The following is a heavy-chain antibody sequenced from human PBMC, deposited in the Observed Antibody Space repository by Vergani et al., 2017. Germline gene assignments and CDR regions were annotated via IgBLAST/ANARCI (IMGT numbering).Heavy chain of an antibody. Sequence: QVQLVQSGAEVKKPGASVKVSCKASGYTFTGYYMHWVRQAPGQGLEWMGWINPNSGGTNYAQKFQGRVTMTRDTSISTAYMELSRLRSDDTAVYYCARDLKKWDVLYGGDYWGQGSLVTVSS. CDR2: INPNSGGT. D-gene: IGHD1-26*01. V-gene: IGHV1-2*02. CDR3: ARDLKKWDVLYGGDY. J-gene: IGHJ4*02. CDR1: GYTFTGYY.